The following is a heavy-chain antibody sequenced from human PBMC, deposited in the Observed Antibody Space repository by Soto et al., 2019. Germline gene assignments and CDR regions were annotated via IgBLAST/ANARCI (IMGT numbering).Heavy chain of an antibody. CDR3: AGGGYCSGGSCYSKYFQH. D-gene: IGHD2-15*01. CDR2: IYSGGST. V-gene: IGHV3-53*04. J-gene: IGHJ1*01. CDR1: GFTVSSNY. Sequence: EVQLVESAGGLVQPGGSLRLSCAASGFTVSSNYMSWVRQAPGKGLEWVSVIYSGGSTYYADSVKGRFTISRHNSKNTLYLQMNSRRAEDTAVYYCAGGGYCSGGSCYSKYFQHWGQGTLVTVSS.